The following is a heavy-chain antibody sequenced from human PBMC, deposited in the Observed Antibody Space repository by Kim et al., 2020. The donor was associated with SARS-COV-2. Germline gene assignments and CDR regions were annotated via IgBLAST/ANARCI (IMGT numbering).Heavy chain of an antibody. CDR3: AKDLGSSWYRDYYGMDV. CDR1: GFTFSSYA. J-gene: IGHJ6*02. Sequence: GGSLRLSCAASGFTFSSYAMSWVRQAPGKGLEWVSAISGSGGSTYYADSVKGRFTISRDNSKNTLYLQMNSLRAEDTAVYYCAKDLGSSWYRDYYGMDVWGQGTTVTVSS. D-gene: IGHD6-13*01. V-gene: IGHV3-23*01. CDR2: ISGSGGST.